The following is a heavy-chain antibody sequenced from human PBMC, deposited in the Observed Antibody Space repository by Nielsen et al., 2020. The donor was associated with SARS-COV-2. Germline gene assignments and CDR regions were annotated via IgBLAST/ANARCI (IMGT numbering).Heavy chain of an antibody. J-gene: IGHJ6*02. Sequence: ASVKVSCKASGYTFTSYYMHWVRQAPGQGLEWMGIINPSGGSTSYAQKFQGRVTMTRDTSTSTVYMELSSLRSEDTAVYYCARDEGVIITGYYYGMDVWGQGTTVTVSS. CDR2: INPSGGST. V-gene: IGHV1-46*01. D-gene: IGHD3-10*01. CDR3: ARDEGVIITGYYYGMDV. CDR1: GYTFTSYY.